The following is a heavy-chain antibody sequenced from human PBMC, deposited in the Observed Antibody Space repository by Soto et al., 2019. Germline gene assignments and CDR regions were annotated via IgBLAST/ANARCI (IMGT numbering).Heavy chain of an antibody. CDR3: TSDYCSSTSCYSNYYYYGMDV. V-gene: IGHV3-49*04. J-gene: IGHJ6*02. Sequence: GGSLRLSCTASGFTFGDYAMSWVHQAPGKGLEWVGFIRSKAYGGTTEYAASVKGRFTISRDDSKSIAYLQMNSLKTEDTAVYYCTSDYCSSTSCYSNYYYYGMDVWGQGTTVTVSS. CDR2: IRSKAYGGTT. CDR1: GFTFGDYA. D-gene: IGHD2-2*02.